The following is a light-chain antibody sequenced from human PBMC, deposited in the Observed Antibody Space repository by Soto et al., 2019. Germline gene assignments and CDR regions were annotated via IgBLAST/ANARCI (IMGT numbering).Light chain of an antibody. Sequence: EIAMTQSPATLSVSPGERAILSCRASQNISTELAWYQQIPGQPPRLLIYSASTRATGVPARFTGSGSGSEFTLTISGLQSEDFAIYYCQQGHNWPLTFGQGTRLEI. CDR1: QNISTE. CDR3: QQGHNWPLT. J-gene: IGKJ2*01. V-gene: IGKV3-15*01. CDR2: SAS.